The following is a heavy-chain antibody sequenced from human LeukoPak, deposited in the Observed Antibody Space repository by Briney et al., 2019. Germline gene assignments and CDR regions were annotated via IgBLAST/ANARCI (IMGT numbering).Heavy chain of an antibody. Sequence: PGGSLRLSCAASGLTFSGHSMNWVRQAPGKGLEWVSSISTTSSYIYYADSVKGRFTISRDNAKNSLYLQMNSLRAEDTAVYYCAKDRYCSSTTCYAGLDYWGQGTLVTVSS. CDR3: AKDRYCSSTTCYAGLDY. D-gene: IGHD2-2*01. CDR1: GLTFSGHS. V-gene: IGHV3-21*04. CDR2: ISTTSSYI. J-gene: IGHJ4*02.